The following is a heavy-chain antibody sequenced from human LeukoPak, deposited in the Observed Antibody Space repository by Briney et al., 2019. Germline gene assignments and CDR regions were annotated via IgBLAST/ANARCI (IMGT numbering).Heavy chain of an antibody. Sequence: GGSLRLSCAASGFTFSSYAMSWVRQAPGKGLEWVANIKQDGSEKYYVDSVKGRFTISRDNAKNSLYLQMNSLRAEDTAVYYCAREKSSSSWYVSGDWGQGTLVTVSS. CDR3: AREKSSSSWYVSGD. D-gene: IGHD6-13*01. J-gene: IGHJ4*02. CDR1: GFTFSSYA. CDR2: IKQDGSEK. V-gene: IGHV3-7*01.